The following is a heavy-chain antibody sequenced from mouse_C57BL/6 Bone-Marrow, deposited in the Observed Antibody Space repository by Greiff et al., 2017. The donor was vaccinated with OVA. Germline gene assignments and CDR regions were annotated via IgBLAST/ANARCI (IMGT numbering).Heavy chain of an antibody. V-gene: IGHV5-4*01. D-gene: IGHD1-1*01. CDR1: GFTFSSYA. Sequence: EVKLLESGGGLVQPGESLKLSCAASGFTFSSYAMSWVRQTPEKRLEWVATISDGGSYTYYPDNVKGRFTISRDNAKNNLYLQMSHLKSEDTAMYYCAREGYYGSSYDFDYWGQGTTLTVSS. CDR2: ISDGGSYT. CDR3: AREGYYGSSYDFDY. J-gene: IGHJ2*01.